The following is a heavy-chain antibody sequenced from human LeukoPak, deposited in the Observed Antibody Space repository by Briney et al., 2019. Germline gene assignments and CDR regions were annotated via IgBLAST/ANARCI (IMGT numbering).Heavy chain of an antibody. CDR3: ARSGRGTYYYFDY. CDR2: ISGSNGNT. V-gene: IGHV1-18*01. J-gene: IGHJ4*02. D-gene: IGHD1-26*01. Sequence: GASVKVSCKASGYTFTRYGMSWVRQAPGQGLEWMGWISGSNGNTNYAHKLQGRVTMTTDTSTGTAYMELRSLRSDDTAVYYCARSGRGTYYYFDYWGQGTLVTVSS. CDR1: GYTFTRYG.